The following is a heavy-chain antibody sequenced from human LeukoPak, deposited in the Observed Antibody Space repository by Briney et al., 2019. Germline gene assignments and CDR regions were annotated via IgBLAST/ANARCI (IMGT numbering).Heavy chain of an antibody. CDR2: IIPIFGTA. CDR1: GGTFSSYA. D-gene: IGHD6-19*01. J-gene: IGHJ4*02. CDR3: AKDQGWLVLPIYYFDF. Sequence: SVKVSCKASGGTFSSYAISWVRQAPGQGLEWMGGIIPIFGTANYAQKFQGRVTITADESTSTAYMELSSLRSEDTAVYYCAKDQGWLVLPIYYFDFWGQGTLVTVSS. V-gene: IGHV1-69*13.